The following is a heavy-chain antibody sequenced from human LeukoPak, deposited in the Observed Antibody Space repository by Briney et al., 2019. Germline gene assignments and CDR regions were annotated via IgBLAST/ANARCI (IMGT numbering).Heavy chain of an antibody. CDR1: GFTFSDSW. CDR3: AKVYQLLAFRPFQH. CDR2: IRYDGSNK. D-gene: IGHD2-2*01. J-gene: IGHJ1*01. V-gene: IGHV3-30*02. Sequence: PGGSLRLSCAASGFTFSDSWMSWVRQAPGKGLEWVAFIRYDGSNKYYADSVKGRFTISRDNSKNTLYLQMNSLRAEDTAVYYCAKVYQLLAFRPFQHWGQGTLVTVSS.